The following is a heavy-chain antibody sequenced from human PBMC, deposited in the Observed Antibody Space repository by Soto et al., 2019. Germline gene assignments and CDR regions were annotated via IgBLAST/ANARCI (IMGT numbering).Heavy chain of an antibody. V-gene: IGHV4-34*01. J-gene: IGHJ4*02. CDR3: ARGNCSSSSCYYFDY. Sequence: SETLSLTCAVYGGSFSGYYWSWIRQPPGKGLEWIGEFNHSGSTNYNPSLKSRVTISLDTSKNQFALKLSSVTAADTAVYYCARGNCSSSSCYYFDYWGQGTLVTVSS. D-gene: IGHD2-2*01. CDR1: GGSFSGYY. CDR2: FNHSGST.